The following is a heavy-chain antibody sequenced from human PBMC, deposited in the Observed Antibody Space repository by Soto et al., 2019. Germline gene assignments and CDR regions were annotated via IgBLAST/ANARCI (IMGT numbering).Heavy chain of an antibody. J-gene: IGHJ4*02. V-gene: IGHV4-59*01. CDR2: ISYSGNT. D-gene: IGHD2-15*01. CDR3: AGLRGYAGSPIDY. CDR1: GGSIISGY. Sequence: SETLSLTCTVSGGSIISGYWSWIRQPSGKGLEWIGYISYSGNTNYNPSLKSRVTMSVDTPKNQFSLRLSSVTTADTAVYYCAGLRGYAGSPIDYWGQGTLVTVSS.